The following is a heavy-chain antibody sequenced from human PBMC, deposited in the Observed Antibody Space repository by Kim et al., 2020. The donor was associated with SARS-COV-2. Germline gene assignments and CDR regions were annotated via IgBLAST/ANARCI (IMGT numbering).Heavy chain of an antibody. CDR1: GFTFSSYG. CDR3: ARDQLGLEFDP. J-gene: IGHJ5*02. V-gene: IGHV3-33*08. D-gene: IGHD1-1*01. Sequence: GGSLRLSCAASGFTFSSYGMHWVRQAPGKGLEWVAVIWYDGSNKYYADSMKGRFTISRDNSKNTLYLQMNSLRAEDTAVYYCARDQLGLEFDPWGQGTLVTVSS. CDR2: IWYDGSNK.